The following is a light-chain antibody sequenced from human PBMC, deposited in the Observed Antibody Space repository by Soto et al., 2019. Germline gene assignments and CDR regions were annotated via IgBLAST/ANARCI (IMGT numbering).Light chain of an antibody. CDR1: QSVTSSY. CDR3: QPYGSSPLT. CDR2: GPS. Sequence: EIVLTQSPGTLSLSPGERATLTCRASQSVTSSYFAWYQQKPGQAPKLLMYGPSSKATGIPERFSGSGSGTDLTCTINRLEPEDFSVYYCQPYGSSPLTFGPGTKVDIK. V-gene: IGKV3-20*01. J-gene: IGKJ3*01.